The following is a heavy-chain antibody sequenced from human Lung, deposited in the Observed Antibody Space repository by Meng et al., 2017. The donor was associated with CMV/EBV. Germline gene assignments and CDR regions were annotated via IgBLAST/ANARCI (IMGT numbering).Heavy chain of an antibody. CDR1: GFIFSNYW. D-gene: IGHD3-10*01. CDR3: AREQGAMGGNYYYAMDV. J-gene: IGHJ6*02. CDR2: IKEDGSEK. V-gene: IGHV3-7*01. Sequence: LXCAASGFIFSNYWMTWVRQAPGKGLEWVANIKEDGSEKSYVDSVKGRFTISRDNAKNSLSLEMNSLRAEDMAVYYCAREQGAMGGNYYYAMDVWRQGTTVTVSS.